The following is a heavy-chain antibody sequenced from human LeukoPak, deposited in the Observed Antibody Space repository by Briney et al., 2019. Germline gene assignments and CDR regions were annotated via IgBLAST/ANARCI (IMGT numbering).Heavy chain of an antibody. D-gene: IGHD3-22*01. J-gene: IGHJ4*02. CDR2: IWYDGSNK. CDR1: GFTFSSYG. Sequence: GGSLRLSCAASGFTFSSYGMHWVRQAPGKGLEGVAVIWYDGSNKYYADSVKGRFTISRDNSKNTLYLQMNSLRAEDTAVYYCARELVSGHFDYWGQGTLVTVSS. CDR3: ARELVSGHFDY. V-gene: IGHV3-33*01.